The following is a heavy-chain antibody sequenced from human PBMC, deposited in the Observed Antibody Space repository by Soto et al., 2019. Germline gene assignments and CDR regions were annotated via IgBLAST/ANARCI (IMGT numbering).Heavy chain of an antibody. CDR3: ARDYLVVPHRVIDY. J-gene: IGHJ4*02. Sequence: GGSLRLSCAASGFTLSSYWMHWVRQAPGKGLVWVSRINSDGSSTSYADSVKGRFTISRDNSKNTLSLQMDSLRAEDTAVYYCARDYLVVPHRVIDYWGQGTLVTVSS. CDR1: GFTLSSYW. V-gene: IGHV3-74*01. D-gene: IGHD2-2*01. CDR2: INSDGSST.